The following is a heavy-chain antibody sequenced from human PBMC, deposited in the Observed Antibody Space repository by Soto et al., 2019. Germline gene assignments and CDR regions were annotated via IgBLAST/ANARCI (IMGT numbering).Heavy chain of an antibody. CDR2: IIPIFGTA. Sequence: QVQLVQSGAEVQKPGSSVKVSCKASGGTFSSYAISWVRQAPGQGLEWMGGIIPIFGTANYAQKFQGRVTITADESTSTAYMELSSLRSEDTAVYYCASGLGYCSSTSCQNFDYWGQGTLVTVSS. V-gene: IGHV1-69*01. CDR1: GGTFSSYA. D-gene: IGHD2-2*01. CDR3: ASGLGYCSSTSCQNFDY. J-gene: IGHJ4*02.